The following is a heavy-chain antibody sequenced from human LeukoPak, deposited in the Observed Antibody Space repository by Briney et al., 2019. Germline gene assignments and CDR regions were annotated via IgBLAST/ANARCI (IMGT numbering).Heavy chain of an antibody. Sequence: SETLSLTCAVSGYSISSGNYWGWIRLPPGKGLQWIGSIYHSGSTYYNPSLKSRVTISVDTSKNQFSLILNSVTAADTAVYYCARFSSGKYCGGDCNDYWGQGTLVTVSS. CDR3: ARFSSGKYCGGDCNDY. V-gene: IGHV4-38-2*01. CDR2: IYHSGST. CDR1: GYSISSGNY. J-gene: IGHJ4*02. D-gene: IGHD2-21*02.